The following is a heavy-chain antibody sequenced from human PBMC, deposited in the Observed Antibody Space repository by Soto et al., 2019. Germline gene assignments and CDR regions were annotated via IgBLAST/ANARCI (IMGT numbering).Heavy chain of an antibody. CDR3: AKRTKPEYCGPTTCMGNWFDP. V-gene: IGHV3-23*01. D-gene: IGHD2-2*01. Sequence: PGGSLRLSCAASGFTFSSYALSWVRQAPGRGLEWVSAISGSGDNTYYADSVKGRFTISRDNSKNTVYLQMNSLRVEDTALYYCAKRTKPEYCGPTTCMGNWFDPWGQGTMVTVSS. CDR1: GFTFSSYA. CDR2: ISGSGDNT. J-gene: IGHJ5*02.